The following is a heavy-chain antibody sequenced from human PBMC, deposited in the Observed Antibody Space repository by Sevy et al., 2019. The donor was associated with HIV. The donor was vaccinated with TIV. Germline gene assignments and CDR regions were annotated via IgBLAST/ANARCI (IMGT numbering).Heavy chain of an antibody. CDR3: AKDGIVGATGGWYFDY. CDR1: GFTFSSYV. CDR2: ISGSGGST. V-gene: IGHV3-23*01. D-gene: IGHD1-26*01. J-gene: IGHJ4*02. Sequence: GGSLRLSCAASGFTFSSYVMSWVRQAPGKGLEWVSAISGSGGSTYYADSVKGRFTISRDNSKNTLYLQMNSLRAEDTAVYYCAKDGIVGATGGWYFDYWGQGTLVTVSS.